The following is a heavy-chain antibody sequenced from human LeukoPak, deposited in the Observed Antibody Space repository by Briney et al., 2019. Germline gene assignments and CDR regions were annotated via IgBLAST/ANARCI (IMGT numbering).Heavy chain of an antibody. CDR2: VSYDGSNK. CDR1: GFTFSTFN. CDR3: AKYARDYYGSGSYYNY. V-gene: IGHV3-30-3*02. J-gene: IGHJ4*02. D-gene: IGHD3-10*01. Sequence: PGGSLRLSCAASGFTFSTFNIHWVRLTPGKGLEWVAAVSYDGSNKYYADSVKGRFSISRDNSKNTLYLQMNSLRAEDTAVYYCAKYARDYYGSGSYYNYWGQGTLVTVSS.